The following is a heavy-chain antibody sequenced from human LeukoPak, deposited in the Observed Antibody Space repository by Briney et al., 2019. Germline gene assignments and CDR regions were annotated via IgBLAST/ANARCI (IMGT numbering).Heavy chain of an antibody. CDR1: GGSIRSANYY. D-gene: IGHD6-13*01. Sequence: SETLSLTCTVSGGSIRSANYYWSWIRQPAGKGLEWIGHMFYSGSTNYTPSLKSRVTISADTSKNEFSLKMSSMTAADTALYYCARATVAAVGNGRDYWYFDLWGRGTLVTVSS. V-gene: IGHV4-61*09. CDR2: MFYSGST. J-gene: IGHJ2*01. CDR3: ARATVAAVGNGRDYWYFDL.